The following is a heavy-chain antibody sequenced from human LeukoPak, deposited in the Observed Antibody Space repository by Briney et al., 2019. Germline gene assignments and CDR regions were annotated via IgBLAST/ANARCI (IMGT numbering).Heavy chain of an antibody. Sequence: PSETLSLTCAVYGGSFSGYYWSWIRQPPGKWLEWIGEINHSGSTNYNPSLKSRVTISVDTSKNQFSLKLSSVTAADTAVYYCARGSVVVPAKSRGMDVWGKGTTVTVSS. CDR1: GGSFSGYY. CDR3: ARGSVVVPAKSRGMDV. D-gene: IGHD2-2*01. J-gene: IGHJ6*04. V-gene: IGHV4-34*01. CDR2: INHSGST.